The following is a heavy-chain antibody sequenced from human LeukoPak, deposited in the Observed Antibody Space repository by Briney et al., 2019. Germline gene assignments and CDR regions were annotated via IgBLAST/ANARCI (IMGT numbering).Heavy chain of an antibody. J-gene: IGHJ4*02. D-gene: IGHD3-22*01. CDR2: ISYDGSNK. CDR1: GFTFSSTS. Sequence: PGGSLRLSCAASGFTFSSTSMSWVRQAPGKGLEWVAVISYDGSNKYYADSVKGRFTISRDNSKNTLYLQMNSLRAEDTAVYYCARDSSYDSSGGYFDYWGQGTLVTVSS. CDR3: ARDSSYDSSGGYFDY. V-gene: IGHV3-30-3*01.